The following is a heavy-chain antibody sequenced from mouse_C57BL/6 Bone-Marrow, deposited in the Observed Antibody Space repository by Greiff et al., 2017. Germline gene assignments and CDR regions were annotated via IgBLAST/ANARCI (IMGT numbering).Heavy chain of an antibody. D-gene: IGHD2-4*01. CDR1: GYTFTSYW. CDR2: IDPSDSYT. V-gene: IGHV1-50*01. J-gene: IGHJ3*01. CDR3: ARYDYDGAWFAY. Sequence: VKLQQPGAELVKPGASVKLSCKASGYTFTSYWMQWVKQRPGQGLEWIGEIDPSDSYTNYNQKFKGKATLTVDTSSSTAYMQLSSLTSEDSAVYYCARYDYDGAWFAYWGQGTLVTVSA.